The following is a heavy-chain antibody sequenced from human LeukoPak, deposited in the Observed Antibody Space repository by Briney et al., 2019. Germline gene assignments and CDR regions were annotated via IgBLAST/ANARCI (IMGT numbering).Heavy chain of an antibody. Sequence: GGSLRLSCAASGFTFSRHNMSWVRQTPGKGLEWVSSISTSSSFRYYADSVKGRVTISRHNSRNSLYLEMSSLRADDTAVYYCARNYDFWSSPRGYMDVWGKGTTVTVSS. CDR2: ISTSSSFR. CDR1: GFTFSRHN. D-gene: IGHD3-3*01. V-gene: IGHV3-21*01. CDR3: ARNYDFWSSPRGYMDV. J-gene: IGHJ6*03.